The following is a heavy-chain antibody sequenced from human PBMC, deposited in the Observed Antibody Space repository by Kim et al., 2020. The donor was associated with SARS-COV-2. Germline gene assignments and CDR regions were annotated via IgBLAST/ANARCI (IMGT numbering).Heavy chain of an antibody. CDR2: INHSGST. Sequence: SETLSLTCAFHGESFSGYYWSWIRQPPGKGLEWIGEINHSGSTNYNPSLKSRVTMSVDTSKNQFSLRLSSVTAADTGVYYCVRGGRQRDFDYWGQGTLVTVSS. CDR1: GESFSGYY. V-gene: IGHV4-34*01. CDR3: VRGGRQRDFDY. J-gene: IGHJ4*02. D-gene: IGHD6-25*01.